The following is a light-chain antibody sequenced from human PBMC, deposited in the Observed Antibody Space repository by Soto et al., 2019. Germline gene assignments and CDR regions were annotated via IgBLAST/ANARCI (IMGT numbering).Light chain of an antibody. CDR1: QSVLYSSNNKNY. V-gene: IGKV4-1*01. Sequence: DIVMTQSPDSLAVSLGERATINCKSSQSVLYSSNNKNYLAWYQQKPGQPPKLLIYWASTRESGVPDRFSGSGSGPDFTLTISSLQAEDVAVSYCQQYSSTPPTFGQGTKLEIK. CDR2: WAS. CDR3: QQYSSTPPT. J-gene: IGKJ2*01.